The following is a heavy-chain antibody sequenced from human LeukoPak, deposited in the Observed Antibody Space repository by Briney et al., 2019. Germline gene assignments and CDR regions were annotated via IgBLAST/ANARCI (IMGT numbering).Heavy chain of an antibody. Sequence: SETLSLTCTVSGGSISSYYWSWIRQPPGKGLEWIGYIYYSGSTNYNPSLKSRVTISVDTPKNQFSLKLSSVTAADTAVYYCARLAGELLVDYWGQGTLVTVSS. CDR3: ARLAGELLVDY. V-gene: IGHV4-59*01. D-gene: IGHD3-16*01. J-gene: IGHJ4*02. CDR2: IYYSGST. CDR1: GGSISSYY.